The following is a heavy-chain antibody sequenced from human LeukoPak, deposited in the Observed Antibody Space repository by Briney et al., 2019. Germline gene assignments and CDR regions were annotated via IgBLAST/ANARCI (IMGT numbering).Heavy chain of an antibody. J-gene: IGHJ3*02. CDR2: IYYSGST. D-gene: IGHD1-26*01. V-gene: IGHV4-59*08. Sequence: RSSETLSLTCTVSGGSISSYYWSWIRQPPGKGLEWIGYIYYSGSTNYNPSLKSRVTISVDTSKNQFSLKLSSVTAADTAVYYCARGGIVGATIRAFDIWGQGTMVTVSS. CDR3: ARGGIVGATIRAFDI. CDR1: GGSISSYY.